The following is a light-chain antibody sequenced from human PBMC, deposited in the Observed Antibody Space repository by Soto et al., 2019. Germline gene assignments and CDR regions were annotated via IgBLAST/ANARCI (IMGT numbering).Light chain of an antibody. J-gene: IGKJ1*01. Sequence: EIVLTQSPGTLSLSPGERATLSCRASQSVTRNFLAWYRQQPGQAPRLLIYDASSRATGIPDRFSGGGSETDFTLTISRLEPEDFAVYFCQQYAHYPHTFGQGTRVEVK. CDR2: DAS. CDR1: QSVTRNF. CDR3: QQYAHYPHT. V-gene: IGKV3-20*01.